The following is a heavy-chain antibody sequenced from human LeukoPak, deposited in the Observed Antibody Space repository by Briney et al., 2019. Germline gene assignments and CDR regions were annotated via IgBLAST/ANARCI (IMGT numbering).Heavy chain of an antibody. CDR2: ISSSGSYI. CDR3: ARAYRTTTDAFDI. V-gene: IGHV3-21*01. CDR1: RFTFSSYS. J-gene: IGHJ3*02. D-gene: IGHD2/OR15-2a*01. Sequence: GGSLRLSCAASRFTFSSYSMNWVRQAPGKGLEWVSSISSSGSYIYYADSVKGRFTISRDNAKNSLYLQMNSLRAEDTAVYYCARAYRTTTDAFDIWGQGTMVTVSS.